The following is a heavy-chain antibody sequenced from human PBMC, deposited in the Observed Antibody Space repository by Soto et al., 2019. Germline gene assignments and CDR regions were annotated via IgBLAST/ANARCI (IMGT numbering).Heavy chain of an antibody. V-gene: IGHV4-34*01. D-gene: IGHD3-10*01. CDR3: ARSRGGVQD. CDR2: FTESGIT. Sequence: QGQLQQWGAGLLKPSETLSLICAGYGGSFSDYYWGWIRQPPGKGLEFIGEFTESGITNYNPSLKSRVTVSADTSNNQFSLKLRSVTAADTAVYYCARSRGGVQDWGQGTLVTVSS. J-gene: IGHJ1*01. CDR1: GGSFSDYY.